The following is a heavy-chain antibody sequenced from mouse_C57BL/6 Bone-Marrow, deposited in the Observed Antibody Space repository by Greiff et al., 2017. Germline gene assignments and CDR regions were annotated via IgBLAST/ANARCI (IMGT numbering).Heavy chain of an antibody. D-gene: IGHD2-5*01. Sequence: EVKLMESGEGLVKPGGSLKLSCAASGFTFSSYAMSWVRQTPEKRLGWVAYISSGGDYIYYADTVQGRFTISRDNARNTLYLQMSSLKSEDTAMYYCTLYSNYLAWFAYWGQGTLVTVSA. CDR3: TLYSNYLAWFAY. CDR2: ISSGGDYI. J-gene: IGHJ3*01. V-gene: IGHV5-9-1*02. CDR1: GFTFSSYA.